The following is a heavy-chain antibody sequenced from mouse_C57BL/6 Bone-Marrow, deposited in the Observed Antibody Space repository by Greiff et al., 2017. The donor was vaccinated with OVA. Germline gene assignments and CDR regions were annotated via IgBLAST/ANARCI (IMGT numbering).Heavy chain of an antibody. V-gene: IGHV5-17*01. CDR2: ISSGSSTI. Sequence: EVHLVESGGGLVKPGGSLKLSCAASGFTFSDYGMHWVRQAPEKGLEWVAYISSGSSTIYYADTVKGRFTISRDNAKNTLFLQMTSLRSEDTAMYYCARTDFTTVVARAMDYWGQGTSVTVSS. CDR3: ARTDFTTVVARAMDY. CDR1: GFTFSDYG. D-gene: IGHD1-1*01. J-gene: IGHJ4*01.